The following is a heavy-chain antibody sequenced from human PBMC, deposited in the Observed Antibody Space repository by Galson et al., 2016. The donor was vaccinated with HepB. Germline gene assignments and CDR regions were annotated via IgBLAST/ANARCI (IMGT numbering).Heavy chain of an antibody. CDR3: AKGRGGVSIH. CDR1: GFAFGSYW. Sequence: SLRLSCAASGFAFGSYWMSWVRQAPGKGLEWVANIKQDGSEKYFVDSVKGRFTISRDNAKNSLYLQMNSLRAEDTAVYYCAKGRGGVSIHWGQGTVVTVSS. V-gene: IGHV3-7*01. D-gene: IGHD3-10*01. J-gene: IGHJ3*01. CDR2: IKQDGSEK.